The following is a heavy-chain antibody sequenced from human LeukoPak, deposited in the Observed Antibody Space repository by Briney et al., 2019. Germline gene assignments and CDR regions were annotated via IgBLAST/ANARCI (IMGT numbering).Heavy chain of an antibody. CDR2: ISYDGSNK. Sequence: GGSLRLSCAASGFTFSSYAMHWVRQAPGKGLEWVAVISYDGSNKYYADSVKGRFTISRDNSKNTLYLQMNSLRAEDTAVYYCARECGGDCYYYLDYWRQGTLVTVSS. D-gene: IGHD2-21*02. CDR1: GFTFSSYA. V-gene: IGHV3-30-3*01. CDR3: ARECGGDCYYYLDY. J-gene: IGHJ4*02.